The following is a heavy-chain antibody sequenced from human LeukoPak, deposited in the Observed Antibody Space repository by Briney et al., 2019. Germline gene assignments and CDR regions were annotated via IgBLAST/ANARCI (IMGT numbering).Heavy chain of an antibody. CDR1: GFTFSSYS. D-gene: IGHD2-2*01. CDR2: ISSSSSYI. Sequence: NPGGSLRLSCAASGFTFSSYSMNWVRQAPGKGLEWVSSISSSSSYIYYADSVKGRFTISRDNAKNSLSLQMNSLRAEDTAVYYCARGRYSSRSGGYYFDIWGQGTLVTVSS. J-gene: IGHJ4*02. CDR3: ARGRYSSRSGGYYFDI. V-gene: IGHV3-21*01.